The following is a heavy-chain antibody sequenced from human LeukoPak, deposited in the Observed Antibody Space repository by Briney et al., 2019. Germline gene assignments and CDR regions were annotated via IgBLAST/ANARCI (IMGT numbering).Heavy chain of an antibody. V-gene: IGHV3-23*01. J-gene: IGHJ3*02. CDR2: ISGSGVST. CDR3: AKDGRRQQLVPDAFDI. CDR1: GFRFSSYA. Sequence: GGSLRLSCAASGFRFSSYAMSWVRQAPGKGLEWVSAISGSGVSTYYADSVKGRFTVSRDNSKNTLYLQMSSLRAEDTAVYYCAKDGRRQQLVPDAFDIWAKGQWSPSLQ. D-gene: IGHD6-13*01.